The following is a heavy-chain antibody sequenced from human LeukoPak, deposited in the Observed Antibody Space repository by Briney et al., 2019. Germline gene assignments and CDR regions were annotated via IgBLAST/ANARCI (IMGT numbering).Heavy chain of an antibody. CDR3: AKDRPYYDSSGYSPLCDAFDI. CDR1: GFTSSSYA. J-gene: IGHJ3*02. CDR2: ISGSGGST. Sequence: PGGSLRLSCAASGFTSSSYAMSWVRQAPGKGLEWVSAISGSGGSTYYADSVKGRFTISRDNSKNTLYLQMNSLRAEDTAVYYCAKDRPYYDSSGYSPLCDAFDIWGQGTMVTVSS. V-gene: IGHV3-23*01. D-gene: IGHD3-22*01.